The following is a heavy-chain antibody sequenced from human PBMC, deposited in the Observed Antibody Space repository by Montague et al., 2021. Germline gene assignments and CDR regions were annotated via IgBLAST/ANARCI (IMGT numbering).Heavy chain of an antibody. D-gene: IGHD2-8*01. V-gene: IGHV4-59*01. CDR3: ARKGTNWDY. Sequence: SETLSLTCTVSGDPINFYYWRWIRQPPGKGLEWIGYVYYTGTTNYNPSLKSRVTISVDTSRNQFFLNVNSVTAADTAVYYCARKGTNWDYWGQGTLVTVSS. CDR1: GDPINFYY. CDR2: VYYTGTT. J-gene: IGHJ4*02.